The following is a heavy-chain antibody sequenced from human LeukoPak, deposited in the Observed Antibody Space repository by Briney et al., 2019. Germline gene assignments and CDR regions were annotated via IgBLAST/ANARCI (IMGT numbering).Heavy chain of an antibody. CDR1: GGSFSGYY. V-gene: IGHV4-34*01. CDR3: ARTHYGGNEHFQH. Sequence: SETLSLTCAVYGGSFSGYYWSWMRQLPGKGLEWIGEINHSGSTNYNPSLKSRVTISVDTSKNQFSLKLSSVTAADTAVYYCARTHYGGNEHFQHWGQGTLVTVSS. CDR2: INHSGST. J-gene: IGHJ1*01. D-gene: IGHD4-23*01.